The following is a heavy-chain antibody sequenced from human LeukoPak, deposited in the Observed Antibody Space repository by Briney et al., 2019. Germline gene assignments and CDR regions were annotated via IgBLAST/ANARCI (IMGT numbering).Heavy chain of an antibody. Sequence: GASVTVSCKPSVYTFTSYGISWVRQAPGQGLEWMGWISAYNGNTNYAQKLQGRVTMTTDTSTSTAHMELRSLRSDDTAVYYCARDPGAWFDPWGQGTLVTVSS. CDR1: VYTFTSYG. CDR2: ISAYNGNT. V-gene: IGHV1-18*01. CDR3: ARDPGAWFDP. D-gene: IGHD3-10*01. J-gene: IGHJ5*02.